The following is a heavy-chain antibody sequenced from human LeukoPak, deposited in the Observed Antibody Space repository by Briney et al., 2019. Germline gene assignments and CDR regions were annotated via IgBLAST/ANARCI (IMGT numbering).Heavy chain of an antibody. D-gene: IGHD1-26*01. CDR3: ARDGGATAYFDY. J-gene: IGHJ4*02. Sequence: KASETLSLTCTVSGGSISGYYWSCVRQPPGKGLEWIGYIYYSGSTNYNPSLKSRVTISVDTSKNQFSLKLSSVSAADTAVYYCARDGGATAYFDYWGQGTLVTVSS. V-gene: IGHV4-59*01. CDR1: GGSISGYY. CDR2: IYYSGST.